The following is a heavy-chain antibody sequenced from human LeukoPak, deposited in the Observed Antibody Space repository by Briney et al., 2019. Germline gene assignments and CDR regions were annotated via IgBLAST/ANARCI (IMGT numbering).Heavy chain of an antibody. CDR1: GDSVSSNSAA. J-gene: IGHJ5*02. V-gene: IGHV6-1*01. Sequence: SQTLSLTCAISGDSVSSNSAAWNWIKQSPSRGLEWLGRTYYRSKWYNDYAVSVKSRITINPDTSKNHFSLKLSSVTAADTAVYYCARGDGDYGWFDPWGQGTLVTVSS. D-gene: IGHD4-17*01. CDR2: TYYRSKWYN. CDR3: ARGDGDYGWFDP.